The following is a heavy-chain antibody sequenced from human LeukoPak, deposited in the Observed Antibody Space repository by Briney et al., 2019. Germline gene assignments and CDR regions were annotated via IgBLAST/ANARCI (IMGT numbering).Heavy chain of an antibody. J-gene: IGHJ3*02. CDR2: IIPILGIA. Sequence: SVKVSCKASGGTFSSYAISWVRQAPGQGLEWTGRIIPILGIANYAQKFQGRVTITADKSTSTAYIELSSLRSEDTAVYYCATLRGSGYDYRSPRDAFDIWGQGTMVTVSS. CDR3: ATLRGSGYDYRSPRDAFDI. V-gene: IGHV1-69*04. D-gene: IGHD5-12*01. CDR1: GGTFSSYA.